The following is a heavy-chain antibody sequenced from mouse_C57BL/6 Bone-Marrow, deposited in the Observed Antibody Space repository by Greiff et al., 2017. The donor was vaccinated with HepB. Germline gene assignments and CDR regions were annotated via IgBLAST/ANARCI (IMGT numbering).Heavy chain of an antibody. CDR3: AREYYGSSYRLAD. CDR1: GFTFSDYG. D-gene: IGHD1-1*01. J-gene: IGHJ3*01. V-gene: IGHV5-17*01. CDR2: ISSGSSTI. Sequence: EVKLMESGGGLVKPGGSLKLSCAASGFTFSDYGMHWVRPAPEKGLEWVAYISSGSSTIYYADTVKGRFTISRENAKNTLFLQMTSLRSEDTAMYYCAREYYGSSYRLADWGQGTLVTVSA.